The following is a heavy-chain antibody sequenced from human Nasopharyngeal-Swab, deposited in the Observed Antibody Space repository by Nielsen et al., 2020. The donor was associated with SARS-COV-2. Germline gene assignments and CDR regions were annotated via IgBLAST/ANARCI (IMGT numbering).Heavy chain of an antibody. CDR3: ARLLWSGYYTGCWFDP. J-gene: IGHJ5*02. CDR2: IWYDGSNK. Sequence: GESLKISCAASGFTFSTFGMHWVRQAPGKGLEWVAVIWYDGSNKYYADSVKGRFTISRDNAKNSLYLQMNSLRAEDTAVYYCARLLWSGYYTGCWFDPWGQGTLVTVSS. D-gene: IGHD3-3*01. V-gene: IGHV3-33*01. CDR1: GFTFSTFG.